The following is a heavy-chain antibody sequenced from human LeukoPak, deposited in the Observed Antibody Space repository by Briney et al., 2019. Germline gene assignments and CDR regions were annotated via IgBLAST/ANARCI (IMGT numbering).Heavy chain of an antibody. CDR1: GGSISSSSYY. J-gene: IGHJ5*02. CDR3: TRESRVRGVIINWFDP. D-gene: IGHD3-10*01. V-gene: IGHV4-39*07. Sequence: SETLSLTCTVSGGSISSSSYYWGWIRQPPGKGLEWIGIIYYSGSTYYNPSLKSRVTISVDTSKNQFSLKLSSVTAADTAVYYCTRESRVRGVIINWFDPWGQGTLVTVSS. CDR2: IYYSGST.